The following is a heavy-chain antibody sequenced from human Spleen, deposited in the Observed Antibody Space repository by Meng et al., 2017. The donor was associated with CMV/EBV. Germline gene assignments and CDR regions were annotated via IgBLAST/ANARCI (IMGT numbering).Heavy chain of an antibody. D-gene: IGHD2-15*01. CDR3: ASATRGSWTNPYYFDY. V-gene: IGHV4-59*02. J-gene: IGHJ4*02. Sequence: ESLKISCAASGITVRRNYMSWVRQAPGKGLEWIGYIYYSGSTNYNPSLKSRVTISVDTSKNQFSLKLSSVTAADTAVYYCASATRGSWTNPYYFDYWGQGTLVTVSS. CDR1: GITVRRNY. CDR2: IYYSGST.